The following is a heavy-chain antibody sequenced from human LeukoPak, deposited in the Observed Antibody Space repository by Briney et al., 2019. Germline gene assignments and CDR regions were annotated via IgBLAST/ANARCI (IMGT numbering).Heavy chain of an antibody. D-gene: IGHD2-21*01. CDR1: GFTFSSYA. CDR2: ISDHESGSNE. V-gene: IGHV3-30-3*01. CDR3: ARSRGYCGGEAQCDFTY. J-gene: IGHJ4*02. Sequence: PGGSLRLSCAASGFTFSSYAFHRVRQAPGKGLEWVALISDHESGSNEYYAASVKGRFTISRDNSRKTLSLQMNTLRIEDTAVYYCARSRGYCGGEAQCDFTYWGQGTLVTVSS.